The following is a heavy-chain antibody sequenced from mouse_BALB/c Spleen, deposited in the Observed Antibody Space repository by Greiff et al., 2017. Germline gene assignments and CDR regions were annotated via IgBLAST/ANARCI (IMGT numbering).Heavy chain of an antibody. CDR1: GYTFTCYW. Sequence: QVQLQQPGAELVKPGASVKLSCKASGYTFTCYWMHWVKQRPGQGLEWIGEINPSNGRTNYNEKFKSKATLTVDKSSSTAYMQLSSLTSEDSAVYYCARFYGSSYGYAMDYWGQGTSVTVSS. J-gene: IGHJ4*01. CDR2: INPSNGRT. CDR3: ARFYGSSYGYAMDY. V-gene: IGHV1S81*02. D-gene: IGHD1-1*01.